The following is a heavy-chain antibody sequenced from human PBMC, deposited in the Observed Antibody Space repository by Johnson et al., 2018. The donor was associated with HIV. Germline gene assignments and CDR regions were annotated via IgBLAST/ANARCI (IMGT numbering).Heavy chain of an antibody. Sequence: VQLVESGGGVVRPGGSLRLSCAASGFTFNDYGMSWVRQVPAKGLEWVTGITWNVGNTDYADSVKGRFTISRDNAKKYLYLQMNSLRAEDTAVYYCARGFEQLDDAFDIWGQGTMVTVSS. V-gene: IGHV3-20*04. J-gene: IGHJ3*02. D-gene: IGHD1-1*01. CDR2: ITWNVGNT. CDR3: ARGFEQLDDAFDI. CDR1: GFTFNDYG.